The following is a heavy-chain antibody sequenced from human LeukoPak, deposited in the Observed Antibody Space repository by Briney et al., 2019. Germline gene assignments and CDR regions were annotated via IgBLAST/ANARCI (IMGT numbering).Heavy chain of an antibody. V-gene: IGHV3-13*01. CDR3: ARGVGIAVADEIDAFDI. J-gene: IGHJ3*02. CDR1: GFTFSSYD. D-gene: IGHD6-19*01. CDR2: IGTAGDT. Sequence: GGSLRLSCAASGFTFSSYDMHWVRQATGKALEWVSAIGTAGDTYYPGSVKGRYTISRENAKNSLYLQMNSLGAGDTAVYYWARGVGIAVADEIDAFDIWGQGTMVTVSS.